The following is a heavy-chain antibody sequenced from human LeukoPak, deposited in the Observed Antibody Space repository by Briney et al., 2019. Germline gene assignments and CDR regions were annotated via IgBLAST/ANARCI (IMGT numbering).Heavy chain of an antibody. V-gene: IGHV1-69*05. Sequence: ASVKVSCKASGGTFSSYAISWVRQAPGQGLEWMGGIIPIFGTANYAQKFQGRVTITTDESTSTAYMELSSLRSEDTAVYYCASGGDEGIDYWGQGTLVTVSS. CDR1: GGTFSSYA. CDR3: ASGGDEGIDY. CDR2: IIPIFGTA. D-gene: IGHD2-21*01. J-gene: IGHJ4*02.